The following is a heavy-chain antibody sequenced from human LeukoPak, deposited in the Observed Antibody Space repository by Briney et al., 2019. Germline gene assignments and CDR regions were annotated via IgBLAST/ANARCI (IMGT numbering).Heavy chain of an antibody. CDR3: ARWDCSSGTCFHLDY. CDR1: GGSISSYY. J-gene: IGHJ4*02. D-gene: IGHD6-19*01. CDR2: IYYSGST. V-gene: IGHV4-59*01. Sequence: PSETLSLTCTVSGGSISSYYWSWIRQPPGKGLEWIGYIYYSGSTNYNPSLKSRVTMSVDTSKNQFSLRLSSVTAADTAVYYCARWDCSSGTCFHLDYWGQGTLVTVSS.